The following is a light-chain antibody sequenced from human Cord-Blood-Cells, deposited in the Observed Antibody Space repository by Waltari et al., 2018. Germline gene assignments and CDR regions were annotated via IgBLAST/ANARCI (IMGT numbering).Light chain of an antibody. CDR1: SSDVGGHNY. CDR3: SSYAGSNNV. V-gene: IGLV2-8*01. Sequence: QSALTQPPSASGCPGQSVTIPCTGNSSDVGGHNYVSWYQQHPGKAPKLMIYEVSKRPSGVPDRFSGSKSGNTASLTVSGLQAEDEADYYCSSYAGSNNVFGTGTKVTVL. J-gene: IGLJ1*01. CDR2: EVS.